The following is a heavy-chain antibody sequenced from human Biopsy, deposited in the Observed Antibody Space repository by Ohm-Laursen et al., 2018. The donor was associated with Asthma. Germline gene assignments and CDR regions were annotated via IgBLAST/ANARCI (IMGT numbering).Heavy chain of an antibody. Sequence: SLRLSCTASGFAVSRDHMFWVRQAPGKGLEWVSVIYSGGTSHTADSARGRFTISRDYSKNTLYLQMHSLRAEDTTAYYCARGDSSNWSHYYFDYWGQGTLVTVSS. CDR1: GFAVSRDH. CDR3: ARGDSSNWSHYYFDY. D-gene: IGHD3-22*01. CDR2: IYSGGTS. V-gene: IGHV3-53*01. J-gene: IGHJ4*02.